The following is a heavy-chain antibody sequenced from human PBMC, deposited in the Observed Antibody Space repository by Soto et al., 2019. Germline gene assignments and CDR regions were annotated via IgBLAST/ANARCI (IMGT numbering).Heavy chain of an antibody. CDR3: ARDAPGVAPY. J-gene: IGHJ4*02. CDR1: GGSINSGDSY. CDR2: INYRGST. D-gene: IGHD2-15*01. V-gene: IGHV4-31*03. Sequence: QVQLQESGPGLVRPSQTLSLTCTVSGGSINSGDSYWNWIRQHPEKGLEWIGYINYRGSTFYNPSLKSRIIISVDPSKNQFSLSLSSVTAADTAVYYCARDAPGVAPYWGQGTLVTVSS.